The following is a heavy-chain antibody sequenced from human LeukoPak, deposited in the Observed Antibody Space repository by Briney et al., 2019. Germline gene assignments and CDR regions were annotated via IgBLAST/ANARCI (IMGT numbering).Heavy chain of an antibody. CDR2: IDPSDSYT. CDR1: GYSLTNYW. CDR3: ARSGYLNWFDP. J-gene: IGHJ5*02. V-gene: IGHV5-10-1*01. Sequence: GESLRTSCKGSGYSLTNYWISWVRQMPGKGLEWMGRIDPSDSYTNYSPSFQGHVTISADKSISTAYLQWSSLKASDTAMYYCARSGYLNWFDPWGQGTLVTVSS. D-gene: IGHD5-18*01.